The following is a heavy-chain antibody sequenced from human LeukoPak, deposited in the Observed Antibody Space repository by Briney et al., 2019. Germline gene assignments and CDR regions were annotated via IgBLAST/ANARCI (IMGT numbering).Heavy chain of an antibody. Sequence: SETLSLTCTVSGGSISSYYWSWIRQPARKGLEWIGRIYTSGSTNYNPSLKSRVTMSVDTSKNQFSLKLSSVTAADTAVYYCARDRWVYCSSTSCYNYYYYYYMDVWGKGTTVTVSS. CDR3: ARDRWVYCSSTSCYNYYYYYYMDV. CDR1: GGSISSYY. D-gene: IGHD2-2*01. V-gene: IGHV4-4*07. J-gene: IGHJ6*03. CDR2: IYTSGST.